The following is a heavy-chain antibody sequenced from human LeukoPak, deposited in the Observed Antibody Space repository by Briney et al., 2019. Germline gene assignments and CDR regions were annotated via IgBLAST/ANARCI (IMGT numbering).Heavy chain of an antibody. CDR2: IYYSGST. J-gene: IGHJ4*02. D-gene: IGHD2/OR15-2a*01. CDR3: AREGSTIRGIDY. CDR1: GGSISSYY. Sequence: SXXLSLTCTVSGGSISSYYWSWIRQPPGKGLEWIGYIYYSGSTNYNPSLKSRVTISVDTSKNQFSLKLSSVTAADTAVYYCAREGSTIRGIDYWGQGTLVTVSS. V-gene: IGHV4-59*01.